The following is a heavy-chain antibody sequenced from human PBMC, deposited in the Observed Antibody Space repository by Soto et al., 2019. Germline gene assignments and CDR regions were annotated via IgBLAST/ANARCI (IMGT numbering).Heavy chain of an antibody. V-gene: IGHV1-18*03. J-gene: IGHJ6*03. CDR2: IGAYNGVGT. CDR3: ARRARPDFYYMDV. D-gene: IGHD6-6*01. CDR1: GYTFTNYG. Sequence: ASVKVSYKASGYTFTNYGITWVRQAPGQGLEWMGWIGAYNGVGTYYANSVQGRFTISRDNSKNTVYLQMGSLRPEDMAVYYCARRARPDFYYMDVWGKGTTVTVSS.